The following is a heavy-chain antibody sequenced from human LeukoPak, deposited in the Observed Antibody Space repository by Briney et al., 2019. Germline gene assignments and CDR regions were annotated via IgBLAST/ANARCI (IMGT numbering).Heavy chain of an antibody. CDR1: GFTFSDYG. D-gene: IGHD6-25*01. CDR3: ARGKFWGRGSAFDY. CDR2: IRFDGTNK. J-gene: IGHJ4*02. Sequence: PGGSLRLSCAASGFTFSDYGMHWVRQAPGKGLDWVTFIRFDGTNKFDADSVKGRFTISRDNAKNSLYLQMNSLRAEDTAVYYCARGKFWGRGSAFDYWGQGTLVTVSS. V-gene: IGHV3-30*12.